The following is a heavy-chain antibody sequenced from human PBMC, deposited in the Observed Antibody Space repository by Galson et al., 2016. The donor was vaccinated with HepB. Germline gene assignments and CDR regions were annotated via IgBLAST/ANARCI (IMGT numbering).Heavy chain of an antibody. CDR1: GFTFSHSG. CDR3: AKDFGTSATMVTQRESWDF. D-gene: IGHD5-12*01. V-gene: IGHV3-33*02. CDR2: IWYDGSEK. J-gene: IGHJ4*02. Sequence: SLRLSCAASGFTFSHSGMHWVRQAPGKGLEWVAVIWYDGSEKFYADSVKGRFAVSRDNSTNTVFLQMSGVRAEDTAVYYCAKDFGTSATMVTQRESWDFWGPGTLVIVSS.